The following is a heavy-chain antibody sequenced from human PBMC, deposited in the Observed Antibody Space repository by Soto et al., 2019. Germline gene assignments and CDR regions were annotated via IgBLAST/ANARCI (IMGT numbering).Heavy chain of an antibody. CDR3: ARCDCSVGSCYTCWHFDL. CDR1: GYTFNNYG. J-gene: IGHJ2*01. CDR2: IGPYNGNT. D-gene: IGHD2-15*01. V-gene: IGHV1-18*01. Sequence: QVPLVQSGAEVKKPGASVKVSCKASGYTFNNYGISWVRQAPGQGLEWMGWIGPYNGNTDHAQNFQGRVTMTTDTTTHTAYMELRSLRSDDTASYYCARCDCSVGSCYTCWHFDLWGRGTLVTVSS.